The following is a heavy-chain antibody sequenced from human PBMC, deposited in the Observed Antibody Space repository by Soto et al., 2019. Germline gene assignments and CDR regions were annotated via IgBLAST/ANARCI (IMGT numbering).Heavy chain of an antibody. J-gene: IGHJ5*02. D-gene: IGHD3-10*01. Sequence: SETLSLTCTVSGGSISSGGYYWSWIRQHPGKGLEWIGYIYYSGSTYYNPSLKSRVTISVDTSKNQFSLKLSSVTAADTAVYYCARVSWFGELSNWFDPWGQGTLVTVSS. CDR2: IYYSGST. CDR3: ARVSWFGELSNWFDP. V-gene: IGHV4-31*03. CDR1: GGSISSGGYY.